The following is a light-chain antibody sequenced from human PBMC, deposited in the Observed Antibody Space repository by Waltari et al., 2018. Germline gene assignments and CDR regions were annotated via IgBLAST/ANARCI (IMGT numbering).Light chain of an antibody. V-gene: IGLV1-51*01. J-gene: IGLJ3*02. CDR1: SSNIGNYL. CDR3: ATWDNGLTAVV. Sequence: QSVLTQPPSVSAAPGQKVTIPCSGSSSNIGNYLVSWYHQLPGATPKLLIYDNYERPPGLPDRFAASKSGTSATLDSTGLQVGDEADYYCATWDNGLTAVVFGGGTKLTVL. CDR2: DNY.